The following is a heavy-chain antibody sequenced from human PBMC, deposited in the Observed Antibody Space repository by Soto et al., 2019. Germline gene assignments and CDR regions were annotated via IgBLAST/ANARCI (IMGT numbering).Heavy chain of an antibody. V-gene: IGHV1-69*13. CDR1: GGTFSSYA. J-gene: IGHJ6*02. CDR2: IIPIFGTA. Sequence: GASVKVSCKASGGTFSSYAISWVRQAPGQGLEWMGGIIPIFGTANYAQKFQGRVTIPADDSTSTAYMELSSLSFEDTAVYYCARALVEMAPEYYYYYGMDVWGQGTTVTVSS. D-gene: IGHD2-15*01. CDR3: ARALVEMAPEYYYYYGMDV.